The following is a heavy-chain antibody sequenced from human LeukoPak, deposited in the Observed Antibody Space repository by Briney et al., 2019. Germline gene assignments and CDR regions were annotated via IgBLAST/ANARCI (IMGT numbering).Heavy chain of an antibody. CDR3: ARDRSGFYSIDQ. J-gene: IGHJ4*02. D-gene: IGHD5-12*01. CDR2: IRYDGVND. CDR1: GFTFGSYG. V-gene: IGHV3-30*02. Sequence: GGSLRLSCAASGFTFGSYGMHWVRQAPGKGLEWVAYIRYDGVNDYYADSVRGRFTISRDISKNTLYLQMNSLRAEDTAVHYCARDRSGFYSIDQWGQGTLVTVSP.